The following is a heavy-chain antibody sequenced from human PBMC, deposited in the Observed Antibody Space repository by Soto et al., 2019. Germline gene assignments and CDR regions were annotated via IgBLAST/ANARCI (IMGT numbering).Heavy chain of an antibody. D-gene: IGHD5-18*01. V-gene: IGHV3-23*01. CDR3: AKDSPGDRIQLWQVYFDY. CDR1: GFTFSSYA. Sequence: GGSLRLSCAASGFTFSSYAMSWVRQAPGKGLEWVSAISGSGGSTYYADSVKGRFTISRDNSKNTLYLQMNSLRAEDTAVYYCAKDSPGDRIQLWQVYFDYWGQGTLVTVSS. J-gene: IGHJ4*02. CDR2: ISGSGGST.